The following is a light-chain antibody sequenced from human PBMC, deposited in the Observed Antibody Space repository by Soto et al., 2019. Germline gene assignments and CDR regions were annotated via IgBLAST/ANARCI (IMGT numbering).Light chain of an antibody. V-gene: IGLV1-40*01. J-gene: IGLJ2*01. CDR2: GNN. CDR3: QSYDTNLGVV. CDR1: TSNIGAGYY. Sequence: QSVLTQPPSVSGAPGQRVALSCTGSTSNIGAGYYVHWYQQLPGTAPKLLIYGNNNRPSGVPDRFSGSRSAIAASLAITGLQAEDEGDYYCQSYDTNLGVVFGGGTKLTVL.